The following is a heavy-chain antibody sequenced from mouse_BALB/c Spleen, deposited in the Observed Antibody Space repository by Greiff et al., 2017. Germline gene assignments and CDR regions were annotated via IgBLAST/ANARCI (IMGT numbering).Heavy chain of an antibody. J-gene: IGHJ4*01. Sequence: EVKVEESGGGLVQPGGSRKLSCAASGFTFSSFGMHWVRQAPEKGLEWVAYISSGSSTIYYADTVKGRFTISRDNPKNTLFLQMTSLRSEDTAMYYCARSYYYGSSYYAMDYWGQGTSVTVSS. D-gene: IGHD1-1*01. V-gene: IGHV5-17*02. CDR1: GFTFSSFG. CDR3: ARSYYYGSSYYAMDY. CDR2: ISSGSSTI.